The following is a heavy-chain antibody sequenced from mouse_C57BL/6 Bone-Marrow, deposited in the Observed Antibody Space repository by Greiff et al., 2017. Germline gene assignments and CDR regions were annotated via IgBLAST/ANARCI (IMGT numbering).Heavy chain of an antibody. CDR3: ARRLLRWFAY. Sequence: EVKLMESGGDLVKPGGSLKLSCAASGFTFSSYGMSWVRQTPDKRLEWVATISSGGSYTYYPDSVKGRFTISRDNAKNTLYLQMSSLKSEDTAMYYGARRLLRWFAYWGQGTLVTVSA. CDR2: ISSGGSYT. V-gene: IGHV5-6*02. CDR1: GFTFSSYG. J-gene: IGHJ3*01. D-gene: IGHD1-1*01.